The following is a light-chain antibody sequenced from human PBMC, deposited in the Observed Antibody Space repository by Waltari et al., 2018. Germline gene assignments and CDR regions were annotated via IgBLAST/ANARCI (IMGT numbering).Light chain of an antibody. V-gene: IGKV3-15*01. J-gene: IGKJ3*01. CDR1: QSVSNK. CDR3: QQYKNWPFT. CDR2: HAS. Sequence: DIVMTQSPGTLSVSPGERATLPCRASQSVSNKVAWVQQKPGQAPRLLIYHASARATGVPARFSGSASGTEFTLTISSLQSEDFGVYYCQQYKNWPFTFGPGTKMAIK.